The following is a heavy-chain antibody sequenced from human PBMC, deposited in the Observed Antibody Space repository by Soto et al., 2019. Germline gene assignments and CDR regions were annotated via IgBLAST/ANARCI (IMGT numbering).Heavy chain of an antibody. V-gene: IGHV4-30-2*01. D-gene: IGHD2-15*01. Sequence: QLQLQESGSGLVKPSQTLSLTCRVSGDSISSGGYSWSWIRQPPGKGLEWIGYIYQSGTYYNPSLKSRVTMSVDRSKNQFSLKLTSVTAADTAVYFCATGHCSGGHCYPGGVEYWGQGALVTVSS. CDR3: ATGHCSGGHCYPGGVEY. CDR1: GDSISSGGYS. J-gene: IGHJ4*02. CDR2: IYQSGT.